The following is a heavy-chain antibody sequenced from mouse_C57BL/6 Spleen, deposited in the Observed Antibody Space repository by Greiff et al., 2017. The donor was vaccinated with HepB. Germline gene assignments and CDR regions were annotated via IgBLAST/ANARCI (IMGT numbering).Heavy chain of an antibody. Sequence: EVKLQESGPGLVKPSQSLSLTCSVTGYSITSGYYWNWIRQFPGNKLEWMGYISYDGSNNYNPSLKNRISITRDTSKNQFFLKLNSVTTEDTATYYCARGDGNYDYWGQGTTLTVSS. CDR1: GYSITSGYY. V-gene: IGHV3-6*01. CDR3: ARGDGNYDY. J-gene: IGHJ2*01. D-gene: IGHD2-1*01. CDR2: ISYDGSN.